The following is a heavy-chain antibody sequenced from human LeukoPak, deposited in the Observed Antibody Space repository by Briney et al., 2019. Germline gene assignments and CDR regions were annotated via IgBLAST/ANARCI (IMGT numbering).Heavy chain of an antibody. CDR3: ARDTHSGYDYFDY. Sequence: GGSLRLSCAASGFTFSSHAMHWVRQAPGKGLEWVAVISYDGSNKYYADSVKGRFTISRDNSKNTLYLQMNSLRAEDTAVYYCARDTHSGYDYFDYWGQGTLVTVSS. D-gene: IGHD5-12*01. CDR2: ISYDGSNK. CDR1: GFTFSSHA. J-gene: IGHJ4*02. V-gene: IGHV3-30-3*01.